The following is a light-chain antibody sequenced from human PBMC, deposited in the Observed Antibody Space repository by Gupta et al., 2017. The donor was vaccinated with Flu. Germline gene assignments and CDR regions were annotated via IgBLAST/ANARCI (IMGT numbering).Light chain of an antibody. CDR1: RSHIGAGFD. J-gene: IGLJ3*02. Sequence: QSVLTQPPSVSGAPGQRVTISCTGSRSHIGAGFDVHWYQQLPGTAPKLLIYSNFNRPSGVPDRFSGSKSGTAAALAITGLQAEEEAHYYCQSYDSSPSGSKVLGGGTKLTVL. CDR3: QSYDSSPSGSKV. CDR2: SNF. V-gene: IGLV1-40*01.